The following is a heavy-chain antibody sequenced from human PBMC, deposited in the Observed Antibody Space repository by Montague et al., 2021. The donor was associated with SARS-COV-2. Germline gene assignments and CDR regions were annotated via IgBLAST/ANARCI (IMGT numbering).Heavy chain of an antibody. V-gene: IGHV4-59*01. J-gene: IGHJ3*02. CDR2: IYYSGST. D-gene: IGHD3-3*01. CDR1: GGSISSYY. CDR3: ARGRRRSITVFGVVIIDAFDI. Sequence: SETLSLTCTVSGGSISSYYWSWIRQPPGKGLEWTGYIYYSGSTNYNPSLKSRVTISVDTSNNQFSLKLSSVTAADTAVYYCARGRRRSITVFGVVIIDAFDIWGQGTLVTVSS.